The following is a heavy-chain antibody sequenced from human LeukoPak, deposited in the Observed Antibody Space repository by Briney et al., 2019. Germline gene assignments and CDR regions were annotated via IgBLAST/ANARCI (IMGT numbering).Heavy chain of an antibody. CDR2: INPNSGGT. J-gene: IGHJ4*02. CDR1: GYTFTGYY. D-gene: IGHD4-17*01. V-gene: IGHV1-2*06. CDR3: ARVTYGDYSSFIDY. Sequence: ASVKVSCKASGYTFTGYYMHWVRQAPGQGLEWMGRINPNSGGTNYAQKFQGRVTMTRDTPISTAYMELSRLRSDDTAVYYCARVTYGDYSSFIDYWGQGTLVTVSS.